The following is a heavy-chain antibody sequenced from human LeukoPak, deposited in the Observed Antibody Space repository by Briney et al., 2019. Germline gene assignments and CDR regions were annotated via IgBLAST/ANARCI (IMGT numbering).Heavy chain of an antibody. J-gene: IGHJ4*02. CDR2: ISSSSSYI. CDR1: GFTFSSYS. D-gene: IGHD6-13*01. V-gene: IGHV3-21*01. Sequence: PGGSLRLSCAASGFTFSSYSMNWVRQAPGKGLAWVSSISSSSSYIYYADSVKGRFTISRDNAKNSLYLQMNSLRAEATAVYYCARVTWSSSSCFEYWGQGTLVTVSS. CDR3: ARVTWSSSSCFEY.